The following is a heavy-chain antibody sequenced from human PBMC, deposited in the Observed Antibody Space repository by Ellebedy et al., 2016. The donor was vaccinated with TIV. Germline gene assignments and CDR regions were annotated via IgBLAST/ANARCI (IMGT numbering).Heavy chain of an antibody. J-gene: IGHJ4*02. D-gene: IGHD3-16*01. CDR2: IIPILGIA. Sequence: SVKVSCXASGYTFTSYYMHWVRQAPGQGLEWMGRIIPILGIANYAQKFQGRVTITADKSTSTAYMELSSLRSEDTAVYYCATARFLDYWGQGTLVTVSS. CDR1: GYTFTSYY. V-gene: IGHV1-69*02. CDR3: ATARFLDY.